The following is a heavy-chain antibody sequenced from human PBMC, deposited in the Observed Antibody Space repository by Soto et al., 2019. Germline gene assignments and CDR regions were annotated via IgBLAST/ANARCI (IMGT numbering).Heavy chain of an antibody. Sequence: PGGSLRLSCAASGFTFSDYYMTWIRQAPGKGLEWVSYIKSSGSTVYYADSVKGRFTISRDNAKNSLYLQMNRLRAEDTAVYYCARTGYCSGENCYLHSFYYTDVWGKGTTVNV. V-gene: IGHV3-11*01. CDR2: IKSSGSTV. J-gene: IGHJ6*03. CDR3: ARTGYCSGENCYLHSFYYTDV. CDR1: GFTFSDYY. D-gene: IGHD2-15*01.